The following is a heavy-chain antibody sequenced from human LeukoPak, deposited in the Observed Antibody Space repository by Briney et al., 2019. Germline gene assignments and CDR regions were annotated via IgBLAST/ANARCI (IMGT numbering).Heavy chain of an antibody. V-gene: IGHV3-33*01. CDR3: AREGDSRWGELSP. CDR2: IWYDGSEQ. D-gene: IGHD3-16*02. J-gene: IGHJ1*01. CDR1: GFTFSTYA. Sequence: GGSLRLSCAASGFTFSTYAIHWVRQAPGKGLEWVVVIWYDGSEQYYADSVKGRFIISRDNSKSTSDLQMNSLRAEDTAVYYCAREGDSRWGELSPWGQGTLVTVSA.